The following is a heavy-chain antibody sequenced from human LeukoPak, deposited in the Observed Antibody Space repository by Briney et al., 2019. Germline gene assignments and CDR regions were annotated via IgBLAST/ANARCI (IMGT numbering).Heavy chain of an antibody. J-gene: IGHJ4*02. CDR3: ARGRDRVYSGYGLLDY. V-gene: IGHV4-39*07. CDR2: IYYSGST. Sequence: PSETLSLTCTVSGGSVSSSSYYWGWIRQPPGKGLEWIGSIYYSGSTYYNPSLKSRVTISVDTSKNQFSLKLSSVTAADTAVYYCARGRDRVYSGYGLLDYWGQGTLVTVSS. D-gene: IGHD5-12*01. CDR1: GGSVSSSSYY.